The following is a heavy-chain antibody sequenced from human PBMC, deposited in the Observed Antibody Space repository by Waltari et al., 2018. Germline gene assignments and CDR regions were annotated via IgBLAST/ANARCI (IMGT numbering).Heavy chain of an antibody. Sequence: EVQLVESGGGLVQPGGSLRLSCAASGFTFSSYLMSWVRQAQGKGLEWVANIKQDGSEKYYVDSVKGRFTISRDNAKNSLYLQMNSLRAEDTAVYYCARDSFHLGGSGIIFDYWGQGTLVTVSS. CDR1: GFTFSSYL. J-gene: IGHJ4*02. CDR3: ARDSFHLGGSGIIFDY. V-gene: IGHV3-7*01. D-gene: IGHD3-10*01. CDR2: IKQDGSEK.